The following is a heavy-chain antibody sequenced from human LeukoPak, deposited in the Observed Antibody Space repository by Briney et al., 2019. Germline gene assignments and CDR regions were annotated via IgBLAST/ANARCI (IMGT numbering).Heavy chain of an antibody. D-gene: IGHD3-10*01. V-gene: IGHV3-48*01. CDR3: ARLGRFLRVDYFDY. J-gene: IGHJ4*02. CDR2: ISSSNTI. CDR1: GFPFSGYS. Sequence: GGSLRLSCAASGFPFSGYSLTWVRQAPGKGLEWISYISSSNTIYYADSVKGRFTISRDNAKNSLFLQMNSLTAGDTAVYYCARLGRFLRVDYFDYWGQGSLVTVSS.